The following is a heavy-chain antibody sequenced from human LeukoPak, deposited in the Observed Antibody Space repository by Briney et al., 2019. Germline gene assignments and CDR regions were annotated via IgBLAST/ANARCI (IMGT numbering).Heavy chain of an antibody. J-gene: IGHJ6*02. D-gene: IGHD6-13*01. V-gene: IGHV3-53*01. CDR3: ASRGEYSSSWYGMDV. CDR2: FYSSGTT. Sequence: SGGSLRLSCAASGFTFSDYSMNWVRQAPGKGLEWVSVFYSSGTTNYADSVKGRFIISRDNSKNTLYLQMNSLRAEDTAVYYCASRGEYSSSWYGMDVWGQGTTVTVSS. CDR1: GFTFSDYS.